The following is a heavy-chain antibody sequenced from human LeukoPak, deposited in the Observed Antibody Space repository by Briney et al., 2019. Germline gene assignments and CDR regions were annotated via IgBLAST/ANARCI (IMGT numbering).Heavy chain of an antibody. CDR3: ARRRYCSSTSCYAYDYYYGMDV. Sequence: SVKVSCKASGGTFSSYAISWVRQAPGQGLEWMGRIIPILGIANYAQKFQGRVTITADKSTSTAYMELSSLRSEDTAVYYCARRRYCSSTSCYAYDYYYGMDVWGKGTTVTVSS. J-gene: IGHJ6*04. CDR2: IIPILGIA. CDR1: GGTFSSYA. V-gene: IGHV1-69*04. D-gene: IGHD2-2*01.